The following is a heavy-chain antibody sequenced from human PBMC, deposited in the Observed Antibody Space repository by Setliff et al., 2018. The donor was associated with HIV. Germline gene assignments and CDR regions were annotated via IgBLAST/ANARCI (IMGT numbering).Heavy chain of an antibody. Sequence: LRLSCAASGFSFRDYVMYWVRQAPGMGLEYVSAIGTNGYSTYYADSVKGRCTISRDDSQNTLYLQMGSLRTEDTAVYYCARGDHDYVWGSLNSWGQGTLVTVSS. D-gene: IGHD3-16*01. CDR1: GFSFRDYV. CDR2: IGTNGYST. V-gene: IGHV3-64*02. J-gene: IGHJ4*02. CDR3: ARGDHDYVWGSLNS.